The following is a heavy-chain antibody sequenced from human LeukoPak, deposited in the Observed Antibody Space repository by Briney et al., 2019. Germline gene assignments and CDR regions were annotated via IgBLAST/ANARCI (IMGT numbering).Heavy chain of an antibody. V-gene: IGHV3-48*01. CDR1: GFTFSSYS. CDR3: ASSYGSYGY. D-gene: IGHD1-26*01. CDR2: ISSSSSTI. Sequence: GGSLRLSCAASGFTFSSYSMNWVLQAPGKGLEWVSYISSSSSTIYYADSVKGRFTISRDNAKNSLYLQMNSLRAEDTAVYDCASSYGSYGYWGQGTLVTVSS. J-gene: IGHJ4*02.